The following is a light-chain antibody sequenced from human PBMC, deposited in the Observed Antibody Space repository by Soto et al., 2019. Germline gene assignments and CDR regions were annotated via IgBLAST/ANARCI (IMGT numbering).Light chain of an antibody. CDR3: NSYTSSSTQV. V-gene: IGLV2-14*01. J-gene: IGLJ1*01. CDR1: SSDVGGYKY. CDR2: EVS. Sequence: QSVLTQPASVSGSPGQSITISCTGTSSDVGGYKYVSWYQQHPGKAPRLIIYEVSNRPSGVSNRFSGSKSGNTASLTISGLQAEDEADYYCNSYTSSSTQVFGTGTKVTVL.